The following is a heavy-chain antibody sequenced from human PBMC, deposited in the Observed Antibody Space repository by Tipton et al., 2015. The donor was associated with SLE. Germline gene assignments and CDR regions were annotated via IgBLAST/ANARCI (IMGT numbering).Heavy chain of an antibody. CDR2: INHSGST. CDR1: GGSFSGYY. CDR3: ARDPRLSVTIWESYYYGMDV. V-gene: IGHV4-34*01. J-gene: IGHJ6*02. D-gene: IGHD3-3*01. Sequence: TLSLTCAVYGGSFSGYYWSWIRQPPGKGLEWIGEINHSGSTNYNPSLKSRVTISRDNSKNTLYLQMNSLRAEDTAVYYCARDPRLSVTIWESYYYGMDVWGQGTTVTVSS.